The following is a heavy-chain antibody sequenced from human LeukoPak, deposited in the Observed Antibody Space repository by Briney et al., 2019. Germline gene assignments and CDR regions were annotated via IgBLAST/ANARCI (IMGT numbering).Heavy chain of an antibody. V-gene: IGHV3-30-3*01. CDR3: ARDEQLAFQD. CDR2: ISYDGSNK. Sequence: GGSLRLSCAASGFTFSSYEMNWVRQAPGKGLEWVALISYDGSNKYYADSVKGRFTISRDNPKNTVHLQMNSLRAEDTAVYYCARDEQLAFQDWGQGTLVTVSS. D-gene: IGHD6-13*01. J-gene: IGHJ4*02. CDR1: GFTFSSYE.